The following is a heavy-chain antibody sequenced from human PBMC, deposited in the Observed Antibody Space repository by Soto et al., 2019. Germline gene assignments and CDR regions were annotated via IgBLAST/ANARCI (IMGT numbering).Heavy chain of an antibody. D-gene: IGHD3-10*01. J-gene: IGHJ6*02. CDR1: GDSISSYY. Sequence: PSETLSLTCTVSGDSISSYYWSWIRQPPGKGLEWIGYIYYSGNTNYNPSLKSRLTMSVDTPKNQFSLRLSSVTAADTAVYYCGRDGEATTPYYYAMDVWGQGTTVTVSS. V-gene: IGHV4-59*01. CDR2: IYYSGNT. CDR3: GRDGEATTPYYYAMDV.